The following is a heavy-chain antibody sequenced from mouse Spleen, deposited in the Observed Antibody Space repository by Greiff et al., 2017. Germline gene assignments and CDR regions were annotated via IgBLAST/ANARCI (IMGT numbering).Heavy chain of an antibody. CDR3: ARAPRYGSSYRYWYFDV. V-gene: IGHV1-50*01. J-gene: IGHJ1*01. CDR2: IDPSDSYT. D-gene: IGHD1-1*01. CDR1: GYTFTSYW. Sequence: QVQLQQPGAELVKPGASVKLSCKASGYTFTSYWMQWVKQRPGQGLEWIGEIDPSDSYTNYNQKFKGKATLTVDTSSSTAYMQLSSLTSEDSAVYYCARAPRYGSSYRYWYFDVWGAGTTVTVSS.